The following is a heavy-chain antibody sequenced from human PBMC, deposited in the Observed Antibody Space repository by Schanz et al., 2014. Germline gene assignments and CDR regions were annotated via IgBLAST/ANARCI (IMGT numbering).Heavy chain of an antibody. J-gene: IGHJ4*02. CDR2: FIVDSGNT. Sequence: EVQLLESGGGLVRPGGSLRLSCAASGFTFSNYAMSWVRQAPGKGLEWVSGFIVDSGNTYYAGSVKGRFSISRDYSKNTLYLRMSTLRTEDTAIYYYAKLSSSDRLAGYFDCWGQGALVTVSS. V-gene: IGHV3-23*01. CDR3: AKLSSSDRLAGYFDC. D-gene: IGHD6-19*01. CDR1: GFTFSNYA.